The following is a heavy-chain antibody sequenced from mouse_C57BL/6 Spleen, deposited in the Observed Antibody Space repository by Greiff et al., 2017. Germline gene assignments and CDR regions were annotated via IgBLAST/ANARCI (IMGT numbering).Heavy chain of an antibody. CDR1: GFSLSTFGMG. J-gene: IGHJ2*01. CDR2: IWWDDDK. V-gene: IGHV8-8*01. CDR3: ARAPYYYGSSPFDY. Sequence: QVTLKESGPGILQPSQTLSLTCSFSGFSLSTFGMGVGWIRQPSGKGLEWLALIWWDDDKYYNPALKSRLTISKDTSKNQVFRKIANVDTAETATYYCARAPYYYGSSPFDYWGQGTTLTVSS. D-gene: IGHD1-1*01.